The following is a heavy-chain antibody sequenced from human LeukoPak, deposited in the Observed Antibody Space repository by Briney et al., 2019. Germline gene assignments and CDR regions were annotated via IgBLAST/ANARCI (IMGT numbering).Heavy chain of an antibody. CDR2: ISYDGSNK. D-gene: IGHD4-17*01. J-gene: IGHJ4*02. CDR3: AKSTTVTQRGYFDY. V-gene: IGHV3-30*18. Sequence: ISYDGSNKYYAASVKGRFTISRDNSKNTLYLQMNSLRAEDTAVYYCAKSTTVTQRGYFDYWGQGTLVTVSS.